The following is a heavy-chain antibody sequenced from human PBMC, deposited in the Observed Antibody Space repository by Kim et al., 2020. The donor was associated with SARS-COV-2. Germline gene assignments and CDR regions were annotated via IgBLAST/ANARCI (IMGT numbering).Heavy chain of an antibody. CDR2: IYYSGST. J-gene: IGHJ4*02. D-gene: IGHD6-19*01. V-gene: IGHV4-59*08. CDR1: GGSISSYY. CDR3: ARLSQSSGFFDY. Sequence: SETLSLTCTVSGGSISSYYWSWIRQPPGKGLEWIGYIYYSGSTNYNPSLKSRVTISVDTSKNQFSLKLSSVTAADTAMYYCARLSQSSGFFDYWGQGTLVTVSS.